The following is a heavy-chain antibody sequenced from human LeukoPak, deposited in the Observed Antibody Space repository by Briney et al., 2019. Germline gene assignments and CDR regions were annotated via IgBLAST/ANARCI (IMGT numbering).Heavy chain of an antibody. V-gene: IGHV1-2*02. CDR3: ARPYCSSTSCYPGWFDP. Sequence: ASVKVSCKASGYTFTGYYMHWVRQAPGQGLEWMGWINPNSGGTNYAQKFQGRVTMTRDTSISTAYMELSRLRSDDTAVYYCARPYCSSTSCYPGWFDPWGQGTLVTVSS. CDR1: GYTFTGYY. CDR2: INPNSGGT. J-gene: IGHJ5*02. D-gene: IGHD2-2*01.